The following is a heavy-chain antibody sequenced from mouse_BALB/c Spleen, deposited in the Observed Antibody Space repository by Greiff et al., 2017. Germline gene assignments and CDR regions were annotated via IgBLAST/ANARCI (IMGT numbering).Heavy chain of an antibody. Sequence: EVQLVESGGGLVQPGGSLKLSCAASGFTFSSYTMSWVRQTPEKRLEWVAYISNGGGSTYYPDTVKGRFTISRDNAKNTLYLQMSSLKSEDTAMYYCARHEGYYWYFDVWGAGTTVTVSS. V-gene: IGHV5-12-2*01. CDR2: ISNGGGST. D-gene: IGHD2-3*01. J-gene: IGHJ1*01. CDR1: GFTFSSYT. CDR3: ARHEGYYWYFDV.